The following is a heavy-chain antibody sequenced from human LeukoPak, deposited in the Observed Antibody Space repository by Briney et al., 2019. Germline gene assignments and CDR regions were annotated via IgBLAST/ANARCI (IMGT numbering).Heavy chain of an antibody. CDR2: INHSGST. J-gene: IGHJ4*02. Sequence: SETLSLTCAVYGGSFSGYYWSWIRQPPGEGLEWIGEINHSGSTNYNPSLKSRVTISVDTSKNQFSLKLSSVTAADTAVYYCARGSSGYYYDGLAYWGQGTLVTVSS. CDR1: GGSFSGYY. CDR3: ARGSSGYYYDGLAY. D-gene: IGHD3-22*01. V-gene: IGHV4-34*01.